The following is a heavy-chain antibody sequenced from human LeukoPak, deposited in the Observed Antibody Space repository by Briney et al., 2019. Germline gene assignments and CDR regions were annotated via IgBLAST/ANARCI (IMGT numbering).Heavy chain of an antibody. CDR3: ARGDSGWSPNY. Sequence: GGSLSLSCVASGFTFSDYRMYWVRQAPGKGLEWVSYISPSGGTIFYGDSGKGRFAIFRDNVNNSLYLQMSSLRAGDTAVYYCARGDSGWSPNYWGQGTLVTVSS. J-gene: IGHJ4*02. V-gene: IGHV3-48*01. D-gene: IGHD6-19*01. CDR1: GFTFSDYR. CDR2: ISPSGGTI.